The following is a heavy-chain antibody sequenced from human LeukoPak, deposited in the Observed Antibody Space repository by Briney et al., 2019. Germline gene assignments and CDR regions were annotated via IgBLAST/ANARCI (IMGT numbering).Heavy chain of an antibody. J-gene: IGHJ4*01. Sequence: GGSLRLSCAASGFTFTGYAMNWVRQAPGKGLEWVSYISSSGTVIYFSDSVKGRFTISRDNAKNSLYLEMNSLRVEDTSVYYCARGAYGDYYFDYWGHGTLVTVPS. CDR2: ISSSGTVI. CDR3: ARGAYGDYYFDY. V-gene: IGHV3-48*03. D-gene: IGHD4-17*01. CDR1: GFTFTGYA.